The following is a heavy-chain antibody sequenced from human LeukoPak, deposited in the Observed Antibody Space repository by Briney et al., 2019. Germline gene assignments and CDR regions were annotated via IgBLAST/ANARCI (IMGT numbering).Heavy chain of an antibody. CDR3: AKDGVSSGYFFDY. CDR1: GFTFSSYS. D-gene: IGHD3-22*01. CDR2: ISSSSSYI. J-gene: IGHJ4*02. Sequence: GGSLRLSCAASGFTFSSYSMNWVRQAPGKGLEWVSSISSSSSYIYYADSVKGRFTISRDNSKNTLYLQMNSLRAEDTAVYYCAKDGVSSGYFFDYWGQGTLVTVSS. V-gene: IGHV3-21*01.